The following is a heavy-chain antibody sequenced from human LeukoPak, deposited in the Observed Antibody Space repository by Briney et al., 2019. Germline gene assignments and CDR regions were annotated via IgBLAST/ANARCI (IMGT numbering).Heavy chain of an antibody. CDR3: ARDPSIAVAGIHGMDV. CDR2: IYTSGST. D-gene: IGHD6-19*01. V-gene: IGHV4-61*02. CDR1: GGSISSGSYY. J-gene: IGHJ6*02. Sequence: PSQTLSLTCTVSGGSISSGSYYWSWIRQPAGKGLEWIGRIYTSGSTNYNPSLKSRVTISVDTSKNQFSLKLSSVTAADTAVYYCARDPSIAVAGIHGMDVWGQGTTVTVSS.